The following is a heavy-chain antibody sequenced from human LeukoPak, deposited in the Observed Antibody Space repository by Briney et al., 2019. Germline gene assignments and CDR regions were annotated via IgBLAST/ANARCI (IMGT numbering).Heavy chain of an antibody. Sequence: GGSLRLSCAASGFTVISNYMTWVRQAPGKGLEWVSVISSGGSTYYADSVKGRFTISRDTSKNTLYLQMNSLRADDTAVNFCASASPAHYYGMDVWGQGTLVTVSS. V-gene: IGHV3-66*01. CDR2: ISSGGST. D-gene: IGHD6-6*01. J-gene: IGHJ6*02. CDR1: GFTVISNY. CDR3: ASASPAHYYGMDV.